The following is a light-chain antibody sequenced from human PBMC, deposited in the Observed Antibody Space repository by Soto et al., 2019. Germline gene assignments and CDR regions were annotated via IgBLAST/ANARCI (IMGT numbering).Light chain of an antibody. V-gene: IGKV4-1*01. CDR3: QQYFSSLSYT. CDR2: WAS. CDR1: QSVLSSSNNKNY. J-gene: IGKJ2*01. Sequence: DIVMTQSPDSLAVSLGERATINCKSRQSVLSSSNNKNYLAWYQQKAGQPPRLLIYWASTRESGVPDRFSGSGSGTDFTLTISSLQAEDVAVYYCQQYFSSLSYTFGQGTKLEIK.